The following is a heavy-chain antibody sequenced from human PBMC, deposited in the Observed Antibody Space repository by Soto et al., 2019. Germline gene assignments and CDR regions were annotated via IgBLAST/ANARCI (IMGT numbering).Heavy chain of an antibody. CDR1: GFTFDDYA. J-gene: IGHJ4*02. Sequence: DVQLVESGGGLVQPGRSLRLSCAASGFTFDDYAMHWVRQAPGKGLEWVSGISWNSGSIGYADSVKGRFTISRDNAKNSLYLQMNSLRAEDTALYYCAKAEIRIVVVSGGNLDYWGQGTLVTVSS. CDR2: ISWNSGSI. V-gene: IGHV3-9*01. CDR3: AKAEIRIVVVSGGNLDY. D-gene: IGHD2-2*01.